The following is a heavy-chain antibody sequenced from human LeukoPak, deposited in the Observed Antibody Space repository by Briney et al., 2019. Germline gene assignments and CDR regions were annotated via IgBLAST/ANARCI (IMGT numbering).Heavy chain of an antibody. V-gene: IGHV4-4*09. CDR3: ARIPLISIAAGNWFDP. Sequence: SETLSLTCTVSGGSISSYYWSWIRQPPGKGLEWIGYIYTSGSTNYNPSLKSRVTISVDTSKNQFSLKLSSATAADTAVYYCARIPLISIAAGNWFDPWGQGTLVTVSS. CDR2: IYTSGST. CDR1: GGSISSYY. J-gene: IGHJ5*02. D-gene: IGHD6-13*01.